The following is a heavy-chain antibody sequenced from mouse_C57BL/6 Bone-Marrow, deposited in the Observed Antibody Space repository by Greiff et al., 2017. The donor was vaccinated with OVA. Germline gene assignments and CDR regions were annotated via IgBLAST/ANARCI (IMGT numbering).Heavy chain of an antibody. V-gene: IGHV1-55*01. Sequence: PEVQLQQSGASVKMSCKASGYTFTSYWITWVKQGPGQGLEWIGDIYPGSGSTNYNEKFKSKATLTVDTSSSTAYMQLSSLTSEDSAVYYCARGRYENAMDYWGQGTSVTVSS. J-gene: IGHJ4*01. CDR2: IYPGSGST. CDR3: ARGRYENAMDY. CDR1: GYTFTSYW. D-gene: IGHD1-1*01.